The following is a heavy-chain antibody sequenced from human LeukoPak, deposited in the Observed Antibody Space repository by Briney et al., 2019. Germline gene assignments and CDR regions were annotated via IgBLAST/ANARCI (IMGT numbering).Heavy chain of an antibody. J-gene: IGHJ4*02. D-gene: IGHD3-22*01. Sequence: GGSLRLSCAASGFTFSSYSMNWVRQAPGKGLEWVSYISSSSSTIYYADSVKGRFTISRDNAKNSLYLQMNSLRAEDTAVYYCAREGYYDSSGYYDYWGQGTLVTVSS. CDR1: GFTFSSYS. CDR3: AREGYYDSSGYYDY. V-gene: IGHV3-48*01. CDR2: ISSSSSTI.